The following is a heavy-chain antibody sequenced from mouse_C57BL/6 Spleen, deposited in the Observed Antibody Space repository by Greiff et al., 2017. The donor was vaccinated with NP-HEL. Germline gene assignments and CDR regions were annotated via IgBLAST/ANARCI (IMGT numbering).Heavy chain of an antibody. CDR3: ARRDSSGYDAMDY. Sequence: QLPGTELVKPGASVKLSCKASGYTFTSYWMHWVKQRPGQGLEWIGNINPSNGGTNYNEKFKSKATLTVDKSSSTAYMQLSSLTSEDSAVYYCARRDSSGYDAMDYWGQGTSVTVSS. CDR1: GYTFTSYW. V-gene: IGHV1-53*01. CDR2: INPSNGGT. D-gene: IGHD3-2*02. J-gene: IGHJ4*01.